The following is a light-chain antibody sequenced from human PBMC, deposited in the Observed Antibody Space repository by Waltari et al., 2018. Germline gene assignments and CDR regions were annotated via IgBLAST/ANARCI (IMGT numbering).Light chain of an antibody. Sequence: QSPLTQPASVSGSPGQSITISCTGTTSDVGRYNYFSWYQQHPGKAPKLMIYEVSKRHSGVSNRFSGSKSGNTASLTISGLQAEDEADYYCSSYTSSSTLVFGTGTKVTVL. CDR3: SSYTSSSTLV. CDR1: TSDVGRYNY. CDR2: EVS. J-gene: IGLJ1*01. V-gene: IGLV2-14*01.